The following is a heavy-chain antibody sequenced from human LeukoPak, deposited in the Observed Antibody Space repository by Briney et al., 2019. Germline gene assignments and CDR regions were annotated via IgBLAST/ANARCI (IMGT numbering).Heavy chain of an antibody. Sequence: GGSLRLSCAAPGFPLSSNYMSWVRQAPGKGLERVSVIYSGGSTYYADSVQGSLAICSDNSNNTLYPQKNSMRGDDTAVFYYARDGGAFDIWGQGAMVTVSS. V-gene: IGHV3-66*01. CDR3: ARDGGAFDI. D-gene: IGHD3-16*01. J-gene: IGHJ3*02. CDR1: GFPLSSNY. CDR2: IYSGGST.